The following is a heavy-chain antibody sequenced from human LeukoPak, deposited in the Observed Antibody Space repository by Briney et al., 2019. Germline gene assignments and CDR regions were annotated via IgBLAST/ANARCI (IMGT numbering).Heavy chain of an antibody. Sequence: SETLSLTCTVSGGSISSYYWSWIRQPPGNGLEWIGYIYYSGSTNYNPSLKSRVTISVDTSKNQFSLRLSSVTAADTAVYYCARAYSSGWYLLDYWGQGTLVTVSS. CDR1: GGSISSYY. J-gene: IGHJ4*02. V-gene: IGHV4-59*01. CDR2: IYYSGST. CDR3: ARAYSSGWYLLDY. D-gene: IGHD6-19*01.